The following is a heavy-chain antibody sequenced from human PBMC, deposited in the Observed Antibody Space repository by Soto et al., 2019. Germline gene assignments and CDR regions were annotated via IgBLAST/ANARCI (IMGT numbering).Heavy chain of an antibody. CDR1: GGTFSSYT. J-gene: IGHJ4*02. CDR3: ARDDEVVVAATGDPDFDY. D-gene: IGHD2-15*01. CDR2: IIPILGIA. Sequence: QVQLVQSGAEVKKPGSSVKVSCKASGGTFSSYTISWVRQAPGQGLEWMGRIIPILGIANYAQKFQGRVTITADKSTSTAYMELSSLRSEDTAVYYFARDDEVVVAATGDPDFDYWGQGTLVTVSS. V-gene: IGHV1-69*08.